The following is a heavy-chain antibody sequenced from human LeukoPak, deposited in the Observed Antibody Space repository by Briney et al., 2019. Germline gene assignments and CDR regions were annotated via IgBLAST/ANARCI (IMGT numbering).Heavy chain of an antibody. CDR1: GYTFTSYD. D-gene: IGHD6-19*01. J-gene: IGHJ4*02. CDR2: MNPNSGNT. V-gene: IGHV1-8*03. CDR3: ARGAAGSLPHDY. Sequence: ASVKVSCKASGYTFTSYDINWVRQATGQGLEWMGWMNPNSGNTGYAQKFQGRVTITRNTSISTAYMELSSLRSEDTAVYYCARGAAGSLPHDYWGQGTLVTVSS.